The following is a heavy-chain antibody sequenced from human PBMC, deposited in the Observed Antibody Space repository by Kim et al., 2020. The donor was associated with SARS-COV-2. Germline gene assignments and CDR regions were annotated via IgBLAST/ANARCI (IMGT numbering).Heavy chain of an antibody. CDR2: IYPGDSDT. CDR1: GYSFTSYW. Sequence: GESLKISCKGSGYSFTSYWIGWVRQMPGKGLEWMGIIYPGDSDTRYSPSFQGQVTISADKSISTAYLQWSSLKASDTAMYYCARLSPRYFDWLSPEPTEGGGDYWGQGTLVTVSS. CDR3: ARLSPRYFDWLSPEPTEGGGDY. J-gene: IGHJ4*02. V-gene: IGHV5-51*01. D-gene: IGHD3-9*01.